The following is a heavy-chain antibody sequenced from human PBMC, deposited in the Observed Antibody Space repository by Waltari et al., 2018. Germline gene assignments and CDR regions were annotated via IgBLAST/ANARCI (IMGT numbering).Heavy chain of an antibody. CDR2: IDPADSET. Sequence: EVRLVQSGAEGKKPGESLTTSCQASGYTFSHYWSSWVRHLPGKGLEWMAKIDPADSETNYSPSFQGHVIISADKSSSTASLHWSSLKASDSATYYCARENYYDSSGFSVSWGQGTLVTVSS. V-gene: IGHV5-10-1*03. CDR1: GYTFSHYW. CDR3: ARENYYDSSGFSVS. J-gene: IGHJ5*02. D-gene: IGHD3-22*01.